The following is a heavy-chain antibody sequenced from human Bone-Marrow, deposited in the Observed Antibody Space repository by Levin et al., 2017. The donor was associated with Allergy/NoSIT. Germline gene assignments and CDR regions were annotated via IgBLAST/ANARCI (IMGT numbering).Heavy chain of an antibody. D-gene: IGHD1-1*01. CDR2: IYYNGNT. J-gene: IGHJ4*02. CDR1: GASISNSGYY. V-gene: IGHV4-31*03. CDR3: TRDRGRQLAHFDY. Sequence: SETLSLTCTVSGASISNSGYYWTWIRQHPGKGLEWIGYIYYNGNTYYNPSLTSRVIISVDSSKNQFSLKLSSVTAADTAVYYCTRDRGRQLAHFDYWGQGTLVTVSS.